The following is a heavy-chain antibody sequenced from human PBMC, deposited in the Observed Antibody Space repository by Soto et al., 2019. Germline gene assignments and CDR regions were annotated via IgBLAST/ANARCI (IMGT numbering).Heavy chain of an antibody. Sequence: GASVKVSCKASGDTFSGYPINWVRQAPGQPLEWLGWISLYSDGTNYAQKFQGRVSMTTDTSTTTAYMELRSLRSDDTAVYYCARVVPGAEAWFGPWGQGTLVTVSS. D-gene: IGHD2-2*01. CDR2: ISLYSDGT. J-gene: IGHJ5*02. CDR3: ARVVPGAEAWFGP. CDR1: GDTFSGYP. V-gene: IGHV1-18*04.